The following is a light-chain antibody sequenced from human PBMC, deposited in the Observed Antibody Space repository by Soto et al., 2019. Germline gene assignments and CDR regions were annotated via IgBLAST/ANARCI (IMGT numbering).Light chain of an antibody. CDR1: SSDVGGYNY. J-gene: IGLJ3*02. Sequence: QSALTQPASVSGSPGQSITISCTGTSSDVGGYNYVSWYQQHPGKAPKLMIYEVSNRPSGVSNRFSGSKSGNTASLPISGPLAEYEAHYSCRSYTSSSPLVFVGGTKLTVL. V-gene: IGLV2-14*01. CDR3: RSYTSSSPLV. CDR2: EVS.